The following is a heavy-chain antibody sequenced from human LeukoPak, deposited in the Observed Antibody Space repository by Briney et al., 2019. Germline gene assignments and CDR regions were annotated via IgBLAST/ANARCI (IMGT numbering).Heavy chain of an antibody. J-gene: IGHJ4*02. CDR1: GGSISSGSYY. V-gene: IGHV4-61*02. Sequence: SETLSLTCTVSGGSISSGSYYWSWIRQPAGKGLEWIGRIYTSGSTNDNPSLGSRVTISVDTSKNQFSLKLSSVTAADTAVYYCARDAVAGTLLDYWGQETLVTVSS. CDR2: IYTSGST. D-gene: IGHD6-19*01. CDR3: ARDAVAGTLLDY.